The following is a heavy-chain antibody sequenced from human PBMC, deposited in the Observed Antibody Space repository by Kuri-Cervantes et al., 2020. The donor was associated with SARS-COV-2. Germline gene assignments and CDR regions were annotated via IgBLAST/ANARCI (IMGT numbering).Heavy chain of an antibody. CDR3: ARGGYSSSWYSDY. CDR2: ISSSSSYI. Sequence: LSLTCAASGFTFRSYSMNWVRQAPGKGLELVSSISSSSSYIYYADSVKGRFTISRDNAKNSLYLQMNSLRAEDTAVYYCARGGYSSSWYSDYWGQGTLVTVSS. V-gene: IGHV3-21*01. D-gene: IGHD6-13*01. CDR1: GFTFRSYS. J-gene: IGHJ4*02.